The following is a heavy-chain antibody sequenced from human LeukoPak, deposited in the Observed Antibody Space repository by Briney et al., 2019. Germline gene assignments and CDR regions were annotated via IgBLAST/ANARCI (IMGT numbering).Heavy chain of an antibody. CDR1: GFTFSSYW. J-gene: IGHJ3*02. CDR2: IKQDGSEK. Sequence: GGSLRLSCAASGFTFSSYWMSWVRQAPGKGLEWVANIKQDGSEKYYVDSVKGRFTISRDNAKNSLYLQMNSLRAEDTAVYYCAREKDCSSTSCYRTSAFDIWGQGTMVTVSS. CDR3: AREKDCSSTSCYRTSAFDI. V-gene: IGHV3-7*01. D-gene: IGHD2-2*01.